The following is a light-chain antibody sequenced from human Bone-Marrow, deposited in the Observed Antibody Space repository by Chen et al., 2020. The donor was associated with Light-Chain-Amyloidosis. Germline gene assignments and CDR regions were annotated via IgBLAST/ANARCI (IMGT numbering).Light chain of an antibody. CDR2: STD. CDR1: TGAVTSGYY. V-gene: IGLV7-43*01. J-gene: IGLJ3*02. Sequence: QTVVTQEPSLTVSPGGTVTLTCASSTGAVTSGYYPNWFQQKPGQAPRALIYSTDNKHSWTPDRFSGSLLGGKAALTLSGVLPEDEAEYYCLLYYAGAWVFGGGTKLPVL. CDR3: LLYYAGAWV.